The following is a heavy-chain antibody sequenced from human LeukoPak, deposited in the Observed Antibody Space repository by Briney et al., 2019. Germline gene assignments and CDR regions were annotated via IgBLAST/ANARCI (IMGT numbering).Heavy chain of an antibody. V-gene: IGHV4-34*01. CDR1: GGSFSGYY. CDR3: ARGVIAAAPH. J-gene: IGHJ4*02. D-gene: IGHD6-13*01. CDR2: INHSGST. Sequence: SETLSLTCAVYGGSFSGYYWSWIRQPPGKGLEWIGEINHSGSTNYNPSLKSRVTISVDTSKNQFSLKLSSVTATDTAVYYCARGVIAAAPHWGQGTLVTVSS.